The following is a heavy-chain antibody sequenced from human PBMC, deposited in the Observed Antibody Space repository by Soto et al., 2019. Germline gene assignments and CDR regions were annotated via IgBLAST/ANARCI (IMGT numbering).Heavy chain of an antibody. J-gene: IGHJ4*02. CDR1: GYTFTSYY. CDR3: ARAVNYYGSGSPDYFDY. D-gene: IGHD3-10*01. Sequence: ASVKVSCKASGYTFTSYYMHWVRQAPGQGLEWMGIINPSGGSTSYAQKFQGRVTMTRDTSTSTVYMELSSLRSEDTAVYYCARAVNYYGSGSPDYFDYRGQGTLVTVSS. V-gene: IGHV1-46*01. CDR2: INPSGGST.